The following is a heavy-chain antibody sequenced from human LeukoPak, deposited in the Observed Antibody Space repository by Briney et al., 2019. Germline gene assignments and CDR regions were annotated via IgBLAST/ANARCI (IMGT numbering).Heavy chain of an antibody. D-gene: IGHD3-9*01. CDR3: ARGGITIFLSYNYMDV. V-gene: IGHV3-11*01. CDR2: ISSSGSTI. CDR1: GFTFSDYY. J-gene: IGHJ6*03. Sequence: PGGSLRLSCAASGFTFSDYYMSWIRQAPGKGLEWVSYISSSGSTIYYADSVKGRFTISRDNAKNSLYLQMSSLRAEDTALYYCARGGITIFLSYNYMDVWGKGTTVTVSS.